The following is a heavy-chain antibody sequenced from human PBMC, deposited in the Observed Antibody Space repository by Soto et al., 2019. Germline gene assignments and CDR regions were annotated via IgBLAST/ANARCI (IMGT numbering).Heavy chain of an antibody. CDR1: GGAISTYY. Sequence: SETLSLTCTVSGGAISTYYWTWIRQPAGKGLEWIGRIYSSGSTKYNPSLQSRVTMALDTSNNQFSLRLTSVTAADTAVYYCARGQRFSDWFDPWGQGTLVTVSS. D-gene: IGHD3-3*01. J-gene: IGHJ5*02. V-gene: IGHV4-4*07. CDR2: IYSSGST. CDR3: ARGQRFSDWFDP.